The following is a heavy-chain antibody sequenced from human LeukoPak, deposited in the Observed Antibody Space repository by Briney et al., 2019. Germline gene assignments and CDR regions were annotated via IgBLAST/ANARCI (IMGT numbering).Heavy chain of an antibody. Sequence: PSETLSLTCAVYGGSFSGYYWSWIRQPPGKGLEWIGEINHSGSTNYNPSLKSRVTISVDTSKNQFSLKLSSVTAADTAVYYCARVPYYYDGSGYQAKQNWFDPWGQGTLVTVSS. V-gene: IGHV4-34*01. CDR2: INHSGST. CDR3: ARVPYYYDGSGYQAKQNWFDP. J-gene: IGHJ5*02. D-gene: IGHD3-22*01. CDR1: GGSFSGYY.